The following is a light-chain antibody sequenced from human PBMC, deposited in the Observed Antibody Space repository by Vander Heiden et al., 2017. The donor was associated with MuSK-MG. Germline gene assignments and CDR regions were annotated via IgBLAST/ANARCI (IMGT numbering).Light chain of an antibody. CDR3: QQYNDWPPT. CDR1: QRVSSD. Sequence: EVVMTPSPATLSVSPGEGATLSCRASQRVSSDLAWYQQKPGQAPRLLIYGASTRATGIPARFSGSGSGTEFTFTISSLLSEDFAVYYCQQYNDWPPTFGQGTKVEI. CDR2: GAS. V-gene: IGKV3-15*01. J-gene: IGKJ1*01.